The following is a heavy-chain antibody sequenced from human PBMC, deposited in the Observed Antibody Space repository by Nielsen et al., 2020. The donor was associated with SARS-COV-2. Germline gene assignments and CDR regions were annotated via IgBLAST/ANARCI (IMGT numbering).Heavy chain of an antibody. Sequence: SETLSSTCTVPGGSISSYYWSWIRQPPGKGLEWIGYISNTGNTNYNPSLQSRVTISSDTSKNQFSLKLTSVTAADMGVYFCAGGSGYRFDYWGQGTLVTVSS. CDR2: ISNTGNT. V-gene: IGHV4-59*08. CDR3: AGGSGYRFDY. D-gene: IGHD3-22*01. J-gene: IGHJ4*02. CDR1: GGSISSYY.